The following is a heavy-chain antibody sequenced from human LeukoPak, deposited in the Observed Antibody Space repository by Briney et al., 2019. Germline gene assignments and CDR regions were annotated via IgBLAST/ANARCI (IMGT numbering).Heavy chain of an antibody. CDR1: GFTFSSYG. J-gene: IGHJ6*02. V-gene: IGHV3-23*01. Sequence: GGSLRLSCAASGFTFSSYGMSWVRQAPGKGLEWVSGLSGSGGSTYYADYVKGRFTVSRDNSKNKLDLQMISLRAAATAVYYCAKAVSCSSTSCYRSYGMDVWGQGTTATASS. CDR3: AKAVSCSSTSCYRSYGMDV. CDR2: LSGSGGST. D-gene: IGHD2-2*02.